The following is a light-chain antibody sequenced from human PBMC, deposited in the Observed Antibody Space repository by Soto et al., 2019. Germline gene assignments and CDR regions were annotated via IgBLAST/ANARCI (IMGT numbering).Light chain of an antibody. CDR3: ETWDSNTFVV. CDR1: SGHSSYT. V-gene: IGLV4-60*03. CDR2: LERSGSY. Sequence: QSSSASASLGSSVKLTCTLSSGHSSYTIAWHHQQPGKAPRYLMKLERSGSYNKGSGVPDRFSGSSSGADRYLTISNLQSEDEADYYCETWDSNTFVVFVGGTKVTV. J-gene: IGLJ2*01.